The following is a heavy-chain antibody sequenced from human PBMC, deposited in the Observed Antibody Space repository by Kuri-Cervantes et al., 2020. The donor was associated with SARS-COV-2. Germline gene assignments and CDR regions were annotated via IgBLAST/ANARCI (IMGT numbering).Heavy chain of an antibody. V-gene: IGHV3-23*01. Sequence: GESLKISCAASGITFSSYAMSWVRQAPGKGLEWVSAITDDGGSTYHADSVKGRFTISRDNSKNTLYLQMNSLRAEDTAVYYCAKDIAVAGHFDYWGQGTLVTVSS. CDR1: GITFSSYA. CDR2: ITDDGGST. CDR3: AKDIAVAGHFDY. J-gene: IGHJ4*02. D-gene: IGHD6-19*01.